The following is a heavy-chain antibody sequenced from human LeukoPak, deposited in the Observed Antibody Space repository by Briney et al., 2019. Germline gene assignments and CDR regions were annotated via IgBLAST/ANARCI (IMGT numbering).Heavy chain of an antibody. V-gene: IGHV4-34*01. CDR3: ARGRKVLRFLEWPLPFDY. Sequence: SETLSLTCAAYGGSFSGYYWSWIRQPPGKGLEWIGEINHSGSTNYNPSLKSRVTISLDTSKKQFSLKLTSVTAADTAVYYCARGRKVLRFLEWPLPFDYWGQGTLVTVSS. D-gene: IGHD3-3*01. CDR1: GGSFSGYY. J-gene: IGHJ4*02. CDR2: INHSGST.